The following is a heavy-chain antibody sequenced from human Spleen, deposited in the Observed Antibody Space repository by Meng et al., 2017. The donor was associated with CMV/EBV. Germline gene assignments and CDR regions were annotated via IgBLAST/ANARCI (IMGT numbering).Heavy chain of an antibody. CDR3: ARAKGWSTAAPPDY. CDR1: GGSISSSSYY. J-gene: IGHJ4*02. D-gene: IGHD6-6*01. V-gene: IGHV4-39*07. Sequence: LRLQEAGPGLVKPSEPLPLTCTVSGGSISSSSYYWGWIRQPPGKGLEWIGSIYYSGSTYYNPSLKSRVTISVDTSKNQFSLKLSSVTAADTAVYYCARAKGWSTAAPPDYWGQGTLVTVSS. CDR2: IYYSGST.